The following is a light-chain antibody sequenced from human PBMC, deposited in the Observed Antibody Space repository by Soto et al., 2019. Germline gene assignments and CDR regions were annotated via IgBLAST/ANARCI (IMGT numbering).Light chain of an antibody. CDR3: TSYTSDSTYV. CDR1: STDVGRYNY. J-gene: IGLJ1*01. Sequence: QCVLTQPASVSGSPGRSITISCTGTSTDVGRYNYVSWYQQHPGKAPKLMVYDVSNRPSWVSNRFSGSKSGITASLTISGLQAEDEADYYCTSYTSDSTYVFGTGTKVTVL. CDR2: DVS. V-gene: IGLV2-14*01.